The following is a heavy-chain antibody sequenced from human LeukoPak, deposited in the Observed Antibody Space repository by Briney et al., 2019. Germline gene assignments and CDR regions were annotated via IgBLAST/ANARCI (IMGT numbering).Heavy chain of an antibody. J-gene: IGHJ4*02. Sequence: ASVKVSCKASGYTFTAYFIHWVRQAPGQGLERIRWINPNSGATHYEWNFQGRVTMTRDTSISTAYMELSSLRSDDTAVYYCTRPPTITTWRIFDFWGQRTLVTVSS. CDR2: INPNSGAT. D-gene: IGHD4-17*01. CDR3: TRPPTITTWRIFDF. V-gene: IGHV1-2*02. CDR1: GYTFTAYF.